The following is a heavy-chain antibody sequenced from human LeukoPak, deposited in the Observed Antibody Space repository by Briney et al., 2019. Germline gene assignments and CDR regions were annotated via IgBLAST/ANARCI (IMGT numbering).Heavy chain of an antibody. Sequence: NPSETLSLTCAVSGGSISSTNWWSWVRQPPGKGLEWIGYIYYSGSTNYNPSLKSRVTISVDTSKNQFSLKLSSVTAADTAVYYCARVKHWGVAAEAFDIWGQGTMVTVSS. J-gene: IGHJ3*02. CDR3: ARVKHWGVAAEAFDI. CDR2: IYYSGST. D-gene: IGHD2-15*01. CDR1: GGSISSTNW. V-gene: IGHV4-4*02.